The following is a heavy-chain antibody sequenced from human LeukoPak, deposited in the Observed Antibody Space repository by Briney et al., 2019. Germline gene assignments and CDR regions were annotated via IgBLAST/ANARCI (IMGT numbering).Heavy chain of an antibody. D-gene: IGHD1-20*01. J-gene: IGHJ3*02. CDR3: AKDRGWGITGTFAPDAFDI. CDR2: ISYDGSNK. V-gene: IGHV3-30*18. Sequence: PGGSLRLSCAVSGFTFSTYGMHWVRQAPGKGLEWVAVISYDGSNKYYADSVKGRFTISRDNSKNTLYLQMNSLRAEDTAVYYCAKDRGWGITGTFAPDAFDIWGQGTMVTVSS. CDR1: GFTFSTYG.